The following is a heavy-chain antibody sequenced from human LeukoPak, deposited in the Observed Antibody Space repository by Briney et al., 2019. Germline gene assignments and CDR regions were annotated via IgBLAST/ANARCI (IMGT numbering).Heavy chain of an antibody. J-gene: IGHJ3*02. Sequence: SETLSLTCTVSGGSISSFYWNWIRQPPGKGLEWIGYIYYTGSTNYNPSLKSRVTISVDTSKNQFSLKLSSVTAADTAVYYCARDPPNRYCSGGSCYGYAFDIWGQGTMVTVSS. V-gene: IGHV4-59*01. CDR2: IYYTGST. D-gene: IGHD2-15*01. CDR3: ARDPPNRYCSGGSCYGYAFDI. CDR1: GGSISSFY.